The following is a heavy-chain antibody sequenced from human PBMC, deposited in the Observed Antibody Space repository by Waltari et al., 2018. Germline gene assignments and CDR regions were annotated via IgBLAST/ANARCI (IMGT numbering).Heavy chain of an antibody. J-gene: IGHJ6*02. CDR3: ARHLADYGDYAGNYYYYGMDV. CDR1: VFTFSSYE. Sequence: EVQLVESGGGLVQPGGSLRLSCAASVFTFSSYEMNWVRQASGTGLEWVSYISSSGSTIYYADSVKGRFTISRDNAKNSLYLQMNSLRAEDTAVYYCARHLADYGDYAGNYYYYGMDVWGQGTTVTVSS. D-gene: IGHD4-17*01. V-gene: IGHV3-48*03. CDR2: ISSSGSTI.